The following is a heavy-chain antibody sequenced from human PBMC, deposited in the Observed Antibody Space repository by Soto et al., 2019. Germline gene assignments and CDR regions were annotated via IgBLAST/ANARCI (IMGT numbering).Heavy chain of an antibody. CDR2: INPATGAA. CDR3: ARGGGVGVAGSAAFDM. CDR1: GYPVTAYY. D-gene: IGHD3-3*01. V-gene: IGHV1-2*02. J-gene: IGHJ3*02. Sequence: QLHLVQSGAVVKKPGASVTVSCSASGYPVTAYYMHWVRQAPGRGLEWMGGINPATGAAKYTQTFQGRVTLARGTAKGTGFLGLGGLTSGDPAVFYWARGGGVGVAGSAAFDMWGQGTLVTVSS.